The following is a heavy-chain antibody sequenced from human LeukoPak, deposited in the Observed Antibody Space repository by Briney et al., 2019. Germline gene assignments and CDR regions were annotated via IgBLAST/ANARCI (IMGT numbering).Heavy chain of an antibody. CDR2: ISYDGSNK. D-gene: IGHD6-19*01. V-gene: IGHV3-30*18. J-gene: IGHJ6*02. CDR3: AKEAGQYYYYGMDV. Sequence: GRSLRLSCAASGFTFSSSGIHWVRQAPGKGLEWVAVISYDGSNKYYADSVKGRFAISRDNSKNTLYVQMNSLRAEDAAVYYCAKEAGQYYYYGMDVWGQGTTVTVSS. CDR1: GFTFSSSG.